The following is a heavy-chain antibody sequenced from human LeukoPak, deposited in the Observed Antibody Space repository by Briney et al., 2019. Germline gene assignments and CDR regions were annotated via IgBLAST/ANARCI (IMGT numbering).Heavy chain of an antibody. D-gene: IGHD3-10*01. J-gene: IGHJ4*02. CDR2: INPDSGGT. CDR1: GYTFSGYH. Sequence: GASVKVSCKASGYTFSGYHMHWVRQAPGQGLEWMGWINPDSGGTTYAQKFQGRVTMTRDTSISTAYMELSRLRSDDMAVYYCARVRILWFRELDYWGQGTLVTVSS. V-gene: IGHV1-2*02. CDR3: ARVRILWFRELDY.